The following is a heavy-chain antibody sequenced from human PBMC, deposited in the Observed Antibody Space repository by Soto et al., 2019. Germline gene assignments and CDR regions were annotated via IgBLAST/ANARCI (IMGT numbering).Heavy chain of an antibody. CDR1: GYTFTGYY. V-gene: IGHV1-2*02. Sequence: EASVKVSCKASGYTFTGYYMHWVRQAPGQGLEWMGWINPNSGGTNYAQRFQGRVTMTRDTSISTAYMELSRLRSDDTAVYYCARGLVYNWNLGWFDPWGQGTLVTVSS. CDR2: INPNSGGT. D-gene: IGHD1-7*01. J-gene: IGHJ5*02. CDR3: ARGLVYNWNLGWFDP.